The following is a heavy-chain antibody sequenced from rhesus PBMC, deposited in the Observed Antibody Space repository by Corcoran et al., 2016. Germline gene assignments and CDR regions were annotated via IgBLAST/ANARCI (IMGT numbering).Heavy chain of an antibody. CDR3: AKDQRRSSWPFDY. J-gene: IGHJ4*01. V-gene: IGHV3S5*01. Sequence: EVQLVETGGGLVQPGGSLKLSCAASGFTFSSYGMSWVRQAPGKGLEWVSAINRGGGRKYNENTGKGRFTSSRDNSKNTLSLQRNSLRAEDTAVYYCAKDQRRSSWPFDYWGQGVLVTVSS. D-gene: IGHD6-13*01. CDR1: GFTFSSYG. CDR2: INRGGGRK.